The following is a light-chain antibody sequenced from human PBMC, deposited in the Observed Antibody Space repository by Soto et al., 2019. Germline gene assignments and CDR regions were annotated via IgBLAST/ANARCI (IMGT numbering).Light chain of an antibody. CDR2: DAS. CDR3: QLYNSYSPWT. J-gene: IGKJ1*01. V-gene: IGKV1-5*01. Sequence: DIPMTQSPSTLSASVGDRVTITCRASQSISSWLAWYQQKPGKAPKLLIYDASSLESGVQSRFSGSGSGTEFILAISSLQPDDFATAYSQLYNSYSPWTFGQGTKVEIK. CDR1: QSISSW.